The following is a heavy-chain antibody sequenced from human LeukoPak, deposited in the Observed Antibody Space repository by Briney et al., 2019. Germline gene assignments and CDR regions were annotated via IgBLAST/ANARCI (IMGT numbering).Heavy chain of an antibody. D-gene: IGHD3-22*01. J-gene: IGHJ4*01. CDR1: GASVSSYY. CDR2: SAHTGSP. Sequence: SETLSLTCTVSGASVSSYYWSWIRRPPGKGLEWIGFSAHTGSPTYNPSLKSRVSISVNKSMNHFSLRLTSVTTAATAVYSCCRYYADVNGYYYYYDYWGQGNLVTVSS. V-gene: IGHV4-59*02. CDR3: CRYYADVNGYYYYYDY.